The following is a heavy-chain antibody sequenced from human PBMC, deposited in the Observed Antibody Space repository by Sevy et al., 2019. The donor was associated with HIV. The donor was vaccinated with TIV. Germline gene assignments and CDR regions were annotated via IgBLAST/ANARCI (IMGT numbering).Heavy chain of an antibody. CDR2: VSSSSSYI. D-gene: IGHD3-10*01. J-gene: IGHJ5*02. V-gene: IGHV3-21*01. CDR1: GFTFSSYS. Sequence: GGSLRLSCAASGFTFSSYSMNWVRQAPGKGLEWVSSVSSSSSYIYYADSVKGRFTISRDNAKNSLYLQMNSLRAEDTAVYYCGRGSAWETELLAILSYSSNWFDPWGQGTLVTVSS. CDR3: GRGSAWETELLAILSYSSNWFDP.